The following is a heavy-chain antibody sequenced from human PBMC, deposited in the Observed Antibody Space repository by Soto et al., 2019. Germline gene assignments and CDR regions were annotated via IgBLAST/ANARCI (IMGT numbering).Heavy chain of an antibody. D-gene: IGHD3-22*01. CDR1: GDSFSTSA. Sequence: QVQLVQSGAEGKKPGSSVKVSCKASGDSFSTSAINWVRQAPGQGLEWMGGIIPIFGTPNYAQKFQDRVTITADESTNTTYVELSSLRSEDTAMYYCATEGDSSDSSDDYGGGFDIWGQGTMVVGSS. CDR3: ATEGDSSDSSDDYGGGFDI. CDR2: IIPIFGTP. V-gene: IGHV1-69*01. J-gene: IGHJ3*02.